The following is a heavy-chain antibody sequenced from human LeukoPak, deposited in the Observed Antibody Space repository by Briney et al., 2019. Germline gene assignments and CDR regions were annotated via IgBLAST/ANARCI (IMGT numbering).Heavy chain of an antibody. Sequence: WASVKVSCKAPGGTFSSYAISWVRQAPGQGLEWMGWISAYNGNTNYAQKLQGRVTMTTDTSTSTAYMELRSLRSDDTAVYYCARVRTYYDILTGHPTWDYWGQGTLVTVSS. CDR2: ISAYNGNT. J-gene: IGHJ4*02. D-gene: IGHD3-9*01. V-gene: IGHV1-18*01. CDR1: GGTFSSYA. CDR3: ARVRTYYDILTGHPTWDY.